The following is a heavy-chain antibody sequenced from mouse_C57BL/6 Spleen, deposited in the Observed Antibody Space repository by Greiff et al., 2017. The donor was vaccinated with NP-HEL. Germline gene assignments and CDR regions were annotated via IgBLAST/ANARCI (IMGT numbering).Heavy chain of an antibody. CDR2: INPNNGGT. Sequence: VQLQQSGPELVKPGASVKISCKASGYTFTDYYMNWVKQSHGKSLEWIGDINPNNGGTSYNQKFKGKATLTVDKSSSTAYMELRSLTSEDSAVYYCARTTDGYPAWFAYWGQGTLVTVSA. J-gene: IGHJ3*01. CDR1: GYTFTDYY. V-gene: IGHV1-26*01. CDR3: ARTTDGYPAWFAY. D-gene: IGHD2-3*01.